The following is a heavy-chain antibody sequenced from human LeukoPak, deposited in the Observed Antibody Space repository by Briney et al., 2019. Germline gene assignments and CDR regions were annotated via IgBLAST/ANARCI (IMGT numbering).Heavy chain of an antibody. J-gene: IGHJ4*02. D-gene: IGHD3-9*01. V-gene: IGHV4-38-2*02. CDR3: ARDHDILTGYSDY. Sequence: SETLSLTCAVSGYSISSGYYWGWIRQPPGKGLEWIGSIYHSGSTYCNPSLKSRVTISVDTSKNQSSLKLSPVTAADTAVYYCARDHDILTGYSDYWGQGTLVTVSS. CDR2: IYHSGST. CDR1: GYSISSGYY.